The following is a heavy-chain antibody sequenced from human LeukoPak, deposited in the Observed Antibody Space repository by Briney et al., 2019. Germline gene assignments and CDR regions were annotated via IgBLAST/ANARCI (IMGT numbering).Heavy chain of an antibody. V-gene: IGHV1-69*13. Sequence: SVKVSCKASGGTFSSYAISWVRQAPGQGLEWMGGIIPIFGTANYAQKFQGRVTITADESTSTAYMELSSLRSEDTAVYYCARGAPIRVAGAATFDPWGQGTLVTVSS. D-gene: IGHD6-19*01. CDR2: IIPIFGTA. J-gene: IGHJ5*02. CDR1: GGTFSSYA. CDR3: ARGAPIRVAGAATFDP.